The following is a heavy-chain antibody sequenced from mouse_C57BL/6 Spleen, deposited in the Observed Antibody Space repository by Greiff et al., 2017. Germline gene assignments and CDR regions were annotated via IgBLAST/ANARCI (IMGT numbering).Heavy chain of an antibody. CDR3: ARSRDSSGYAWFAY. J-gene: IGHJ3*01. CDR2: INPSNGGT. V-gene: IGHV1-53*01. CDR1: GYTFTSYW. D-gene: IGHD3-2*02. Sequence: VQLQQSGTELVKPGASVKLSCKASGYTFTSYWMHWVKQRPGQGLEWIGNINPSNGGTNYNEQFKSKATLTVDKSSSTAYMQLSSLTSEDSAVYYWARSRDSSGYAWFAYWGQGTLVTVSA.